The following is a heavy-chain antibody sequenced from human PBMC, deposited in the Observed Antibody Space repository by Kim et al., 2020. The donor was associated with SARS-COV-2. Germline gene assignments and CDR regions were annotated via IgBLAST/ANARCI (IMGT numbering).Heavy chain of an antibody. D-gene: IGHD4-4*01. CDR2: ISSNGGST. J-gene: IGHJ6*02. CDR3: VKGVSNNYGMDV. V-gene: IGHV3-64D*09. CDR1: GFTFSSYA. Sequence: GSLRLSCSASGFTFSSYAMHWVRQAPGKGLEYVSAISSNGGSTYYADSVKGRFTISRDNSKNTLYLQMSSLRAEDTAVYYCVKGVSNNYGMDVWGQGTTVTVSS.